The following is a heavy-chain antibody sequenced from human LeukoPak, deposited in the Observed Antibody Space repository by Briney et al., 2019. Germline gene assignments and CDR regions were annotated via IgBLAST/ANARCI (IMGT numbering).Heavy chain of an antibody. V-gene: IGHV4-30-4*01. Sequence: SETLSLTCTVSGGSISSGDYYWSWIRQPPGKGLEWIGYIYYSGSTYYNPSLKSRVTISVDTSKNQFSLKLSSVTAADTAVYYCASTRIVQSMTTVTTRTTYFDYWGQGTLVTVSS. J-gene: IGHJ4*02. CDR1: GGSISSGDYY. CDR3: ASTRIVQSMTTVTTRTTYFDY. D-gene: IGHD4-17*01. CDR2: IYYSGST.